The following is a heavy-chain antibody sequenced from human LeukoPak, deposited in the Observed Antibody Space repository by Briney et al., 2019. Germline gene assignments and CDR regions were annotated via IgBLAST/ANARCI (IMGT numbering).Heavy chain of an antibody. Sequence: GGSLRLSCAASAFTFSTYGMHWVRQAPGKGLEWVAVIWYDGSHKYYADSVKGRFTISRDNSKNTLYLQMNSLRAEDTAVYYCAKDSRYCNGGSCYGWFDPWGQGTLVTVSS. J-gene: IGHJ5*02. CDR1: AFTFSTYG. D-gene: IGHD2-15*01. CDR2: IWYDGSHK. CDR3: AKDSRYCNGGSCYGWFDP. V-gene: IGHV3-33*06.